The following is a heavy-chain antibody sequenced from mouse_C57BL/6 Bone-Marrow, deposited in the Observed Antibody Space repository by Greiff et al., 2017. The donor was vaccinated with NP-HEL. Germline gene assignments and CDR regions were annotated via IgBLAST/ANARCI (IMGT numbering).Heavy chain of an antibody. Sequence: VKVVESGPGLVAPSQSLSITCTVSGFSLTSYGVDWVRQSPGKGLEWLGVIWGVGSTNYNSALKSRLSISKDNSKSQVFLKMNSLQTDDTAMYYCAILYYGSSYGYFDVWGTGTTVTVSS. J-gene: IGHJ1*03. CDR2: IWGVGST. CDR3: AILYYGSSYGYFDV. D-gene: IGHD1-1*01. V-gene: IGHV2-6*01. CDR1: GFSLTSYG.